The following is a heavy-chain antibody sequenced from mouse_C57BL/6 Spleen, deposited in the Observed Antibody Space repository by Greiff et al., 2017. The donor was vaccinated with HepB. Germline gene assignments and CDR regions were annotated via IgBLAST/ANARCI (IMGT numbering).Heavy chain of an antibody. V-gene: IGHV1-55*01. CDR2: IYPGSGST. Sequence: VQLQQPGAELVKPGASVKMSCKASGYTFTSYWITWVQQRPGQGLEWIGDIYPGSGSTNDNEKFKSKATLTVDTSSSTAYMQLSSLTSEDSAVYYCARGRITTVVAHFDYWGQGTTLTVSS. CDR3: ARGRITTVVAHFDY. D-gene: IGHD1-1*01. J-gene: IGHJ2*01. CDR1: GYTFTSYW.